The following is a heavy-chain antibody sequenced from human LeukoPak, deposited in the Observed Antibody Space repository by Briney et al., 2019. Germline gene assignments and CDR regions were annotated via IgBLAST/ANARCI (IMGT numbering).Heavy chain of an antibody. V-gene: IGHV3-11*01. CDR2: ISSSGSTI. D-gene: IGHD4-23*01. Sequence: MTGGSLRLSCAASGFTFSDYYMIWICQAPGKGLEWVSYISSSGSTIYYADSVKGRFTISRDNARNSLYLQMNSLRAEDTAFYFCAKLLRDVTIYDFWGPGALVTVSS. J-gene: IGHJ4*01. CDR1: GFTFSDYY. CDR3: AKLLRDVTIYDF.